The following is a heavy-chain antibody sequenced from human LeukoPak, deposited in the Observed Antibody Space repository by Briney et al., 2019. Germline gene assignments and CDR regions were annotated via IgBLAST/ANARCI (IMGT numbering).Heavy chain of an antibody. J-gene: IGHJ3*01. V-gene: IGHV3-23*01. CDR2: ISGSDAGT. CDR1: GFTFSSYA. D-gene: IGHD2-21*02. Sequence: GGSLRLSCAASGFTFSSYAMSWVRQAPGKGLEWVSAISGSDAGTYSADSVQGRFTISRDNSRNTLYLQLNSLRAEDTAVYYCASHTVVVTATHDAFAFWGQGTMVTVSP. CDR3: ASHTVVVTATHDAFAF.